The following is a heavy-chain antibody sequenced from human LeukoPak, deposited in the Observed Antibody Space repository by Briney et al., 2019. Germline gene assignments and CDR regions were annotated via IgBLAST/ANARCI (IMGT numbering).Heavy chain of an antibody. CDR2: INPNSGGT. CDR1: GYTFTSYG. J-gene: IGHJ5*02. V-gene: IGHV1-2*02. CDR3: ARDPRGDGGYDP. D-gene: IGHD2-21*01. Sequence: ASVKVSCKASGYTFTSYGISWVRQAPGQGLEWMGWINPNSGGTNYAQKFQGRVTMTRDTSISTAYMELSRLRSDDTAVYYCARDPRGDGGYDPWGQGTLVTVSS.